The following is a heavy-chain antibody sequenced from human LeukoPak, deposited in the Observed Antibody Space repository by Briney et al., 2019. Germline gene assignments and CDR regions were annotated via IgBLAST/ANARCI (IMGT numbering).Heavy chain of an antibody. CDR3: ARKLGIAVGDYYYYGLDV. Sequence: SETLSFTCTVSGGSVNSGDSFWSWIRQPPGKGLEWIGNIYYSGSTNYNPSLQSRVTVSIDTSKNQFSLKVRSVTPADTAVYYCARKLGIAVGDYYYYGLDVWGQGTTVTVSS. CDR1: GGSVNSGDSF. CDR2: IYYSGST. J-gene: IGHJ6*02. D-gene: IGHD6-19*01. V-gene: IGHV4-61*08.